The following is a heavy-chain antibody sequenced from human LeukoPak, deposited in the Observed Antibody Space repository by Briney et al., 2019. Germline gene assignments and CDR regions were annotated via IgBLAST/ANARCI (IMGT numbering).Heavy chain of an antibody. Sequence: TSETLSLTCAVYGGSFSGHYWSWIRQPPGKGLEWIGYIYYSGSTNYNPSLKSRVTISVDTSKNQFSLKLSSVTAADTAVYYCARDNWNYGSSMDVWGQGTTVTVSS. CDR2: IYYSGST. D-gene: IGHD1-7*01. CDR1: GGSFSGHY. J-gene: IGHJ6*02. V-gene: IGHV4-59*11. CDR3: ARDNWNYGSSMDV.